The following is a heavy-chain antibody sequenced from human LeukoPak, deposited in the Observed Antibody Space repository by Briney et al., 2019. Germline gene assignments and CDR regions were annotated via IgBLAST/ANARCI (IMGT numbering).Heavy chain of an antibody. CDR2: IKSNADGGTP. Sequence: GRSLRLSCAASGFSFMNAWMIWARQAPGKGLEWVGRIKSNADGGTPDYAAPARGRFTISRDDSKNTLYLQMNSLKTEDTAVYYCTTFYHEYSPYWGRGTLVTVSS. CDR3: TTFYHEYSPY. D-gene: IGHD2/OR15-2a*01. CDR1: GFSFMNAW. V-gene: IGHV3-15*01. J-gene: IGHJ4*02.